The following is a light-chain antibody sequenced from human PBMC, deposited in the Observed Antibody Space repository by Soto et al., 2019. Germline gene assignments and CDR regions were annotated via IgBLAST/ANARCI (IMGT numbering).Light chain of an antibody. Sequence: EIVLTQSPATLSLSPXXRXXXXCXASQSVGSYLAWYQQKPGQAPRLLIYGASSRATGIPDRFSGSGSGTDFTLTISRLEPEDFAVYYCQQYGSSSWTFGQGTKVDIK. CDR1: QSVGSY. CDR2: GAS. CDR3: QQYGSSSWT. J-gene: IGKJ1*01. V-gene: IGKV3-20*01.